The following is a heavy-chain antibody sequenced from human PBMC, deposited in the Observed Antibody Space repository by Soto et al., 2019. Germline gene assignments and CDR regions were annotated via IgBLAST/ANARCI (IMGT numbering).Heavy chain of an antibody. Sequence: PGGSLRLSCAASGFTFNSNAMHWVRQAPGKGLEWVAVISYDGSNKHYADSVKGRFTISRDNSKNTLYLQMNSLRAEDAAVYYCARSPGDIVLVPTASDYWGQGT. D-gene: IGHD2-2*01. CDR3: ARSPGDIVLVPTASDY. J-gene: IGHJ4*02. CDR2: ISYDGSNK. CDR1: GFTFNSNA. V-gene: IGHV3-30-3*01.